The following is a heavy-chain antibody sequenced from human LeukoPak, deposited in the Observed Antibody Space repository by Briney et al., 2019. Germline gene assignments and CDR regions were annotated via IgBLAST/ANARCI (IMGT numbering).Heavy chain of an antibody. V-gene: IGHV3-53*01. CDR2: LYSDGNT. Sequence: GGSLRLSCAASGFTFSDYYMSWVRQAPGKGLEWVSVLYSDGNTKYADSVQGRFTISRDNSKNTLYLEMNSLRPDDTAVYYCARGVEPLAANTLAYWGQGTLVTVSS. CDR1: GFTFSDYY. D-gene: IGHD1-14*01. J-gene: IGHJ4*02. CDR3: ARGVEPLAANTLAY.